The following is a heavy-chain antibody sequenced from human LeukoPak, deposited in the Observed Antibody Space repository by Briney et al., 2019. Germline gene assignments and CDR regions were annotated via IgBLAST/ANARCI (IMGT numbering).Heavy chain of an antibody. D-gene: IGHD3-10*01. CDR2: IKQDGSEK. CDR1: GFTFSSYW. V-gene: IGHV3-7*01. J-gene: IGHJ6*03. CDR3: ARGPGIGNYYYYYYMDV. Sequence: GGSLRLSCAASGFTFSSYWMSWVRQAPGKGLEWVANIKQDGSEKYYVDSVKGRFTISRDNAKNSLYLQMNSLRAEDTAVYYCARGPGIGNYYYYYYMDVWGKGTTVTVSS.